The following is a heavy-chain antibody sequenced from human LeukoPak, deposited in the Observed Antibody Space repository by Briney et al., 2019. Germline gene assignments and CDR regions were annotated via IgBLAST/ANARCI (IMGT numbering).Heavy chain of an antibody. J-gene: IGHJ4*02. CDR2: IYHSGST. Sequence: SETLSLTCTVSGGSISSGGYYWSWIRQPPGKGLEWIGYIYHSGSTYYNPSLKSRVTISVDRSKNQFSLKLSSVTAADTAAYYCTRGWNDFWSGYYSQYFDYWGQGTLVTVSS. CDR1: GGSISSGGYY. V-gene: IGHV4-30-2*01. CDR3: TRGWNDFWSGYYSQYFDY. D-gene: IGHD3-3*01.